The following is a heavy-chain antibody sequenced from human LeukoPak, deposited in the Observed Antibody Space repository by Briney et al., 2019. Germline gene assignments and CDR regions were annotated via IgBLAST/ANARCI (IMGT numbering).Heavy chain of an antibody. CDR2: IYSDGTA. CDR1: GASTTSYY. Sequence: SETLSLTCSVSGASTTSYYWNWIRQAPGKGLEWIGYIYSDGTASYSPSLRSRVTISIDTSRNQFSLKLSSVTAADAAVYYCARDTRSYDTSGYYYFDCWGQGALVTVSS. CDR3: ARDTRSYDTSGYYYFDC. V-gene: IGHV4-59*01. J-gene: IGHJ4*02. D-gene: IGHD3-22*01.